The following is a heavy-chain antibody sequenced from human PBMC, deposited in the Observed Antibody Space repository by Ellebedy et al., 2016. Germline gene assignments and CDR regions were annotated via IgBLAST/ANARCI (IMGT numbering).Heavy chain of an antibody. CDR2: ISSSSSSI. CDR1: GFTFSSYS. D-gene: IGHD3-16*01. Sequence: GGSLRLSCAASGFTFSSYSMNWVRQAPGRGLEWVSHISSSSSSIYYADSVKGRFTISRDNAKNSLFLQMNSLRAEDTAVYYCARAGGSSNRFDYWGQGTLVTVSS. J-gene: IGHJ4*02. V-gene: IGHV3-48*04. CDR3: ARAGGSSNRFDY.